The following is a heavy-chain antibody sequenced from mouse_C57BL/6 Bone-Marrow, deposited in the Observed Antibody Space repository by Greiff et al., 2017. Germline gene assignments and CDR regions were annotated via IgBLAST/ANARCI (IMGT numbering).Heavy chain of an antibody. CDR1: GFPFNTYA. Sequence: GGGLVQPKGSLKLSCAASGFPFNTYAMHWVRQAPGKGLEWVARIRSKSRNYATYYADSVKDRFTISREDSQSMLYLQMNNLKTEDTAMYYCVRVTLYYDYPWFAYWGQGTLVTVSA. V-gene: IGHV10-3*01. CDR2: IRSKSRNYAT. J-gene: IGHJ3*01. D-gene: IGHD2-4*01. CDR3: VRVTLYYDYPWFAY.